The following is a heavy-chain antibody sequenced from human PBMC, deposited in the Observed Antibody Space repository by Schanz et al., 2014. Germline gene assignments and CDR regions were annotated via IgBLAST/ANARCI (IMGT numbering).Heavy chain of an antibody. J-gene: IGHJ2*01. V-gene: IGHV1-2*04. D-gene: IGHD6-19*01. CDR1: GGTFSSDT. CDR2: INPNSGDT. Sequence: QVQLVQSGAEVKKPGSSVKVSCKASGGTFSSDTFSWVRQAPGQGLEWMGWINPNSGDTNYAQKFQGWVTMTRDTSISTAYMEVSRLKSDDTAVYYCARLSVAGRPHVNYWYFDLWGRGTLVTVSS. CDR3: ARLSVAGRPHVNYWYFDL.